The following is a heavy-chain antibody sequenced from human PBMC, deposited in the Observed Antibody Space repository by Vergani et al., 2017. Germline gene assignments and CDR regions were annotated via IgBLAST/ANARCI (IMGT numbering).Heavy chain of an antibody. CDR3: ASDIVVESQH. V-gene: IGHV3-30*03. Sequence: QVQLVESGGGVVQPGRSLRLSCAASGFTFSSYGMHWVRQAPGKGLEWVAVISYDGSNKYYADSVKGRFTISRDNSKNTLYLQMNSLRAEDTAVYYCASDIVVESQHWGQGTLVTVSS. CDR1: GFTFSSYG. J-gene: IGHJ1*01. CDR2: ISYDGSNK. D-gene: IGHD2-15*01.